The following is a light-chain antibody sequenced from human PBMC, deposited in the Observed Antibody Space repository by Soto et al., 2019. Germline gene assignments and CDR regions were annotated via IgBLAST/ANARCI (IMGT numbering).Light chain of an antibody. Sequence: EIVLTQSPATLSLSPGERATLSCRASQRVSSFLAWFQQKPGKPPRLLIYEASNRATGFPARFSGSGSGTDFTLTISSLEPEDFAVYYCQQRSSWPATFGQGTKVEIK. J-gene: IGKJ1*01. V-gene: IGKV3-11*01. CDR1: QRVSSF. CDR2: EAS. CDR3: QQRSSWPAT.